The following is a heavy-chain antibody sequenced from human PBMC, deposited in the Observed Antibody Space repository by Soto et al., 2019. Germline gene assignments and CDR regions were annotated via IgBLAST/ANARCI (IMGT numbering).Heavy chain of an antibody. J-gene: IGHJ4*02. V-gene: IGHV3-23*01. CDR3: TLPRAGEVLDALDF. D-gene: IGHD1-26*01. CDR1: GFTFSNYA. CDR2: ISGRGYST. Sequence: EVQLLESGGGLVQPGGSLRLSCAASGFTFSNYAMNWVRQAPGKGLEWVSGISGRGYSTYYADSVKGRFTIARDNSKNSLYLQMNSLRAEDTAVYYWTLPRAGEVLDALDFWGQGTLVAVSS.